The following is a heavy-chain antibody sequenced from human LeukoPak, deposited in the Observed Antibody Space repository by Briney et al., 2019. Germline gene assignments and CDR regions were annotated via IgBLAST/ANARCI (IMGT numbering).Heavy chain of an antibody. J-gene: IGHJ4*02. V-gene: IGHV3-7*03. Sequence: PGGSLRLSCAASGFTFSSYWMSWVRQAPGKGLEWVANIKQDGSENYYVDSVRCRFTISRDNAKNSLYLQMNSLRAEDTAVYYCAREEVLWFGELFYDYWGQGTLVTVSS. CDR3: AREEVLWFGELFYDY. D-gene: IGHD3-10*01. CDR2: IKQDGSEN. CDR1: GFTFSSYW.